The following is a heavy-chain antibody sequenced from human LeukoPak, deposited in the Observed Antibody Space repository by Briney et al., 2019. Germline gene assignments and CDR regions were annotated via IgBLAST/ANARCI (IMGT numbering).Heavy chain of an antibody. CDR1: GSSLTTSGVG. Sequence: SGPTLVNPTQPLSLTCTLTGSSLTTSGVGVGWIRQPPGKALAWLALIYWDDDARYTESLKSRLTITTDTSKNQVVLSMANLDPVETVNYYCAHISRRSYYLDSWGQGTLVTVSS. V-gene: IGHV2-5*02. CDR2: IYWDDDA. CDR3: AHISRRSYYLDS. D-gene: IGHD6-13*01. J-gene: IGHJ4*02.